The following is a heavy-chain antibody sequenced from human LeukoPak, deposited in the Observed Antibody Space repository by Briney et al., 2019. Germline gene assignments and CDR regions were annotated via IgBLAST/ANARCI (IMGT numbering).Heavy chain of an antibody. CDR1: GFTVSSNY. CDR3: ARAMLAYCGGDCERNAFDI. Sequence: GGSLRLSCAASGFTVSSNYMSWVRQAPGKGLEWVSVIYSGGSTYYADSVKGRFTISRDNSKNTLYLQMNSLRAEDTAVYYCARAMLAYCGGDCERNAFDIWGQGTMVTVSS. J-gene: IGHJ3*02. V-gene: IGHV3-53*05. CDR2: IYSGGST. D-gene: IGHD2-21*02.